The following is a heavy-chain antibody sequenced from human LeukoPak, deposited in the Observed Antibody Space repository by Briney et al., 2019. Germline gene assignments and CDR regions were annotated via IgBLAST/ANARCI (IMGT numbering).Heavy chain of an antibody. J-gene: IGHJ5*02. CDR1: GFTFGSYA. V-gene: IGHV3-23*01. Sequence: GGSLRLSCADSGFTFGSYAMGWVRQAPGKGLEWVSSLSGSDDSAHYADSVKGRFTLSRDNSKNTLYLQMNSLRVEDTAVYYCAITLGVLEWIAWGQGTLVTVSS. CDR3: AITLGVLEWIA. D-gene: IGHD2-2*03. CDR2: LSGSDDSA.